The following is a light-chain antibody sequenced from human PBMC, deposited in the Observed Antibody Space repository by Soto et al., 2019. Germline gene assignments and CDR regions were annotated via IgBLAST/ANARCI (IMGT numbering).Light chain of an antibody. Sequence: QSVLTQPPSVSGAPGQTITISCTGSSSNIGADFGVHWYQQLPGAAPKLVIFVNTNRPSGVPDRFSGSKPGTSASLTISGLQAEDEADYYCSSYTSSTTLDVVFGGGTKLTVL. CDR1: SSNIGADFG. J-gene: IGLJ2*01. V-gene: IGLV1-40*01. CDR3: SSYTSSTTLDVV. CDR2: VNT.